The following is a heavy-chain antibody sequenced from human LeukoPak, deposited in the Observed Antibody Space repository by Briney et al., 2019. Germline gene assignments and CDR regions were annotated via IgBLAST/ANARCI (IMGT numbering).Heavy chain of an antibody. J-gene: IGHJ4*02. CDR3: AKDQSRHGYDLRGADY. Sequence: PGGSLRLSCAASGFTFDDYAMHWVRQAPGKGLEWVSLISWDGVSTYYGDSVKGRFTISRDNSKNSLYLQMNSLRAEDTALYYCAKDQSRHGYDLRGADYWGQGTLVTVSS. V-gene: IGHV3-43D*03. CDR1: GFTFDDYA. CDR2: ISWDGVST. D-gene: IGHD5-12*01.